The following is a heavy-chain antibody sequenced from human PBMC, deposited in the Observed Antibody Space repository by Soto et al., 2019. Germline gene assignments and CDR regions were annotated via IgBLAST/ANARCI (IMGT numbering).Heavy chain of an antibody. V-gene: IGHV3-30-3*01. CDR2: ISTDGSIK. J-gene: IGHJ4*02. D-gene: IGHD2-21*01. Sequence: QVQLVESGGGVVQPGRSLRLSCAASGLTFTSYAMHWVRQAPGKGLEWVAVISTDGSIKFYADSVKGRFTISRDNSKNTLYLQMNSLRVEDTAVYYCAKRMNTSGRAAFDCGGQGTLVTVSS. CDR3: AKRMNTSGRAAFDC. CDR1: GLTFTSYA.